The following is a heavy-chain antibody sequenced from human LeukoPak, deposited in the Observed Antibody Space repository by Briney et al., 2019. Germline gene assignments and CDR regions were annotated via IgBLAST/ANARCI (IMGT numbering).Heavy chain of an antibody. CDR3: VRSYDWVFDY. V-gene: IGHV6-1*01. Sequence: SQTLSLTCAISGDSVSRHDLTWDWVRQSLSRGLEWLGRTFYRSKWYNDYAVSVKSRITVSPDTSKNQFSLHLNSVTPEDTAVYYCVRSYDWVFDYWGQGTRVTVSS. J-gene: IGHJ4*02. CDR2: TFYRSKWYN. D-gene: IGHD1-1*01. CDR1: GDSVSRHDLT.